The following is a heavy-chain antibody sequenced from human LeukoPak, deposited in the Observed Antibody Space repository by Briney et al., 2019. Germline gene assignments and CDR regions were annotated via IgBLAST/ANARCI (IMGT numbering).Heavy chain of an antibody. D-gene: IGHD2-2*01. J-gene: IGHJ4*02. CDR3: AKANTPLTTSCPFDY. CDR1: GFSFSSYG. V-gene: IGHV3-30*02. Sequence: GGSLRLSCAASGFSFSSYGMHWVRQAPGKGLEGVAFIRYDGSNKYYADSVKGRFTISRDNSKNTLYLQMNSLRAEDTAVYYCAKANTPLTTSCPFDYWGQGTLVTVSS. CDR2: IRYDGSNK.